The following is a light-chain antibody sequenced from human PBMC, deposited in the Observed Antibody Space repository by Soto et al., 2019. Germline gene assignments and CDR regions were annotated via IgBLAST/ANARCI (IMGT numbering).Light chain of an antibody. J-gene: IGKJ1*01. CDR2: GAS. CDR3: QQHHIWPSWT. CDR1: QSVSLS. Sequence: EIVLTQSPATLSVSLGDSATLSCRAGQSVSLSLAWYQMRPGQPPRLLIYGASTRATDIPARFRGTGSGTDFTLTISSLQSEDFAVYFCQQHHIWPSWTFGQGTKVDIK. V-gene: IGKV3-15*01.